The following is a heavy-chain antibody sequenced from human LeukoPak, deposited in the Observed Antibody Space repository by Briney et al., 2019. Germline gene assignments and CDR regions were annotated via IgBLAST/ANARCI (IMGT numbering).Heavy chain of an antibody. V-gene: IGHV3-48*03. D-gene: IGHD4-23*01. CDR2: ISSSGSTI. CDR1: GFTFSSYE. Sequence: GGSLRLSSAASGFTFSSYEMNWVRQAPGKGLEWVSYISSSGSTIYYADSVKGRFTISRDNAKNSLYLQMNSLRAEDTAVYYCARGDDYGGKPFDYWGQGTLVTVSS. CDR3: ARGDDYGGKPFDY. J-gene: IGHJ4*02.